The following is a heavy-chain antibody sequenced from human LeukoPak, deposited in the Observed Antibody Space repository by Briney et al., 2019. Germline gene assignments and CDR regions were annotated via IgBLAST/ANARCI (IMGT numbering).Heavy chain of an antibody. J-gene: IGHJ4*02. Sequence: GGSLRLSCAASGFTFDDYAMHWVRHAPGKGLEWVSGISWNSGSIGYADSVKGRFTISRDNAKNSLYLQMNSLRAEDTALYYCAKARGYSGYETIDYWGQGTLVTVSS. V-gene: IGHV3-9*01. CDR1: GFTFDDYA. CDR2: ISWNSGSI. D-gene: IGHD5-12*01. CDR3: AKARGYSGYETIDY.